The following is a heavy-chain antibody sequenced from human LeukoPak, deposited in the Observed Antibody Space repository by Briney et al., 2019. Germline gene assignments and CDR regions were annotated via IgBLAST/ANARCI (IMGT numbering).Heavy chain of an antibody. V-gene: IGHV3-30*04. CDR2: ISHDERTK. CDR1: GFNFDNYA. D-gene: IGHD5-24*01. CDR3: ARPSPPGDGYNPPDY. J-gene: IGHJ4*02. Sequence: GGSLRLSCVASGFNFDNYAMHWVRQPLGKGLEWVAVISHDERTKYYADSMKGRITISRDNSKNTVFLQMNNLGTEDTAVYFCARPSPPGDGYNPPDYWGQGTLVTVS.